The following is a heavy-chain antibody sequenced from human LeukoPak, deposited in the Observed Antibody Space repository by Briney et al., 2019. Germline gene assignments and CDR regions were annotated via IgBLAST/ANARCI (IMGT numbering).Heavy chain of an antibody. CDR3: ARMVSVADGYSSGWYYFDY. J-gene: IGHJ4*02. CDR2: INPSGGST. Sequence: GASVKVSCKASGYTFTSYYMHWVRQAPGQGLEWMGIINPSGGSTSYAQKFQGRVTVTRDTSTSTVYMELSSLRSEDTAVYYCARMVSVADGYSSGWYYFDYWSQGTLVTVSS. D-gene: IGHD6-19*01. V-gene: IGHV1-46*01. CDR1: GYTFTSYY.